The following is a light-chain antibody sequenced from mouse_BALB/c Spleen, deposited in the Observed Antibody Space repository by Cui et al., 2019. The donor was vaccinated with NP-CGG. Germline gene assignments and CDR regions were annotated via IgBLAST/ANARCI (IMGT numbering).Light chain of an antibody. CDR1: TGAVTTSNY. CDR3: ALWYSNHWV. Sequence: AVVTQESSPTTSPGETVTLTCRSSTGAVTTSNYANWVQEKPDHLFTGLIGGTNNRPPGVPARFSGSLIGDRAALTITGAQTEDEAIYFCALWYSNHWVFGGGTKLTAL. J-gene: IGLJ1*01. V-gene: IGLV1*01. CDR2: GTN.